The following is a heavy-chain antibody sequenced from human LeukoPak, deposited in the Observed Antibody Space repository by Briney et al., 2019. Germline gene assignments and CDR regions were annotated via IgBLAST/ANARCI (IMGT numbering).Heavy chain of an antibody. V-gene: IGHV3-23*01. CDR2: ISGSGGST. CDR1: GFTFSSYA. D-gene: IGHD3-22*01. CDR3: AREGSRSIGPPDY. J-gene: IGHJ4*02. Sequence: GGSLRLSCAASGFTFSSYAMSWVRQAPGKGLEWVSAISGSGGSTYYADSVKGRFTISRDNSKNTLYLQMNSLRVEDTALYYCAREGSRSIGPPDYWGQGTLVTVSS.